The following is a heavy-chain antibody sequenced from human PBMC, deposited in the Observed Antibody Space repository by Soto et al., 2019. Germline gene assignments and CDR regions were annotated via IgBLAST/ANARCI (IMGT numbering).Heavy chain of an antibody. CDR3: ASLESGPRLAFDI. CDR2: INPSGGST. Sequence: ASVKVSCKASGCTFTSYYMHWVRQAPGQGLEWMGIINPSGGSTSYAQKFQGRVTMTRDTSTSTVYMELSSLRSEDTAVYYCASLESGPRLAFDIWGQGTMVTVSS. D-gene: IGHD1-1*01. V-gene: IGHV1-46*01. J-gene: IGHJ3*02. CDR1: GCTFTSYY.